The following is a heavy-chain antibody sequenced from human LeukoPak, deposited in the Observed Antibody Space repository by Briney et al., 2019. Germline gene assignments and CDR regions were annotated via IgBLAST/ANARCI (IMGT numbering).Heavy chain of an antibody. J-gene: IGHJ4*02. Sequence: ASETLSLTCTVSGGSISSYYWSWIRQPAGKGLEWIGRIYTSGSTNYNPSLKRRATMSVDTSKSQFSLKLSSVTAADTAVYYCARGSFYYYDSSGYYYVDYWGQGTLVTVSS. D-gene: IGHD3-22*01. CDR3: ARGSFYYYDSSGYYYVDY. CDR2: IYTSGST. CDR1: GGSISSYY. V-gene: IGHV4-4*07.